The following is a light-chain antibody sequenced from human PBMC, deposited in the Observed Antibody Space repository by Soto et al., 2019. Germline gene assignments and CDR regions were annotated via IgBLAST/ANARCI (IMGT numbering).Light chain of an antibody. Sequence: QSVLTQPASVSGSPVQSITTSCTGTSSDVGGYNYVSWYQHHPGKAPKLIIYDVSNRPSGVSIRFSGSKSDNTASLTISGLQPEDEADYHCSSYTTSNTRQIVFGTGTKVTVL. V-gene: IGLV2-14*03. CDR1: SSDVGGYNY. CDR2: DVS. J-gene: IGLJ1*01. CDR3: SSYTTSNTRQIV.